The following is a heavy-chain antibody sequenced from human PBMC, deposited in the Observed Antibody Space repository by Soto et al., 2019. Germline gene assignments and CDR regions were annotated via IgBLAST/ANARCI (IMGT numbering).Heavy chain of an antibody. J-gene: IGHJ4*02. CDR2: INHSGST. CDR3: ARVGTTASDY. Sequence: QVQLQQWGAGLLKPSETLSLTCAVYGGSFSGYYWSWIRQPPGKGLEWIGEINHSGSTNYNPSLTSRVTISVDTSKNQFSLKLSSVTAADTAVYYCARVGTTASDYWGQGTLVTVSS. V-gene: IGHV4-34*01. D-gene: IGHD4-17*01. CDR1: GGSFSGYY.